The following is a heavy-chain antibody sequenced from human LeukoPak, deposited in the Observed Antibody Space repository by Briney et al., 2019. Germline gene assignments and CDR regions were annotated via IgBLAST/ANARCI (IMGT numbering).Heavy chain of an antibody. D-gene: IGHD1-26*01. Sequence: PGGSLRFSCAASGFTFSSNWMHWVRQGPGKGLVWVSRINTDGRGTSYADSVKGRFTISRDNAKNTLYLQMNSLRAEDTAVYYCARAGEGLLAYSFDIWGQGTMFTFSS. J-gene: IGHJ3*02. CDR2: INTDGRGT. V-gene: IGHV3-74*01. CDR3: ARAGEGLLAYSFDI. CDR1: GFTFSSNW.